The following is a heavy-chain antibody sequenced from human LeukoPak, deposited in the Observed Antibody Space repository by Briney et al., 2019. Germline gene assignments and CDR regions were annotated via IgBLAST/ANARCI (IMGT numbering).Heavy chain of an antibody. D-gene: IGHD3-22*01. V-gene: IGHV3-30*02. J-gene: IGHJ3*02. CDR2: IRYNGNDN. CDR1: GITFNTYG. Sequence: GGSLRLSCTASGITFNTYGLHWVRQAPGKGLEWVAFIRYNGNDNYYSDSVKGRFTISRDNSKNTLYLQMNSLRAEDTAVYYCAKARISDYYDSSFLDAFDIWGQGTMVTVSS. CDR3: AKARISDYYDSSFLDAFDI.